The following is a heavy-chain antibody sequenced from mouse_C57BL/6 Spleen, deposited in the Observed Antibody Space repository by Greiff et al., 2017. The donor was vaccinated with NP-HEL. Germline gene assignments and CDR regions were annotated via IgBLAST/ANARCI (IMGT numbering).Heavy chain of an antibody. D-gene: IGHD2-4*01. J-gene: IGHJ3*01. V-gene: IGHV1-61*01. Sequence: VQLQQPGAELVRPGSSVKLSCKASGYTFTSYWMDWVKQRPGQGLEWIGNIYPSDSETHYNQKFKDKATLTVDKSSSTAYMQLSSLTSEDSAVYYCARGVYDYDEAYWGQGTLVTVSA. CDR1: GYTFTSYW. CDR3: ARGVYDYDEAY. CDR2: IYPSDSET.